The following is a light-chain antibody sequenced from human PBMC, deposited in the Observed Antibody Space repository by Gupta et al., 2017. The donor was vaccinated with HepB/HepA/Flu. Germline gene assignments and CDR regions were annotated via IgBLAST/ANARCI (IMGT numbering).Light chain of an antibody. J-gene: IGKJ1*01. V-gene: IGKV3-20*01. CDR3: QQYGSSSWT. CDR2: GAS. CDR1: QSVSYRY. Sequence: EIVLTQSPGTLSLSPGERATLSCRASQSVSYRYLTWYQQKPGQAPRLLIYGASNRATGIPDRFSGSGSETDFTLTISRLEPEDCAVYYCQQYGSSSWTFGQGTKVEI.